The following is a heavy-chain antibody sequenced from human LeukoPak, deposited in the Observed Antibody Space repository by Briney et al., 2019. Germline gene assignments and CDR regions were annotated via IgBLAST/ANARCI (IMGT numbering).Heavy chain of an antibody. CDR1: GYTFTSYA. Sequence: ASVKVSCKASGYTFTSYAMNWVRRAPAQGLEWMGWINTNTGNPTYAQGFTGRFVFSLDTSVSTAYLQISSLKAEDTAVYYCARGSVTRSYPYWFDPWGQGTLVTVSS. D-gene: IGHD1-26*01. V-gene: IGHV7-4-1*02. J-gene: IGHJ5*02. CDR3: ARGSVTRSYPYWFDP. CDR2: INTNTGNP.